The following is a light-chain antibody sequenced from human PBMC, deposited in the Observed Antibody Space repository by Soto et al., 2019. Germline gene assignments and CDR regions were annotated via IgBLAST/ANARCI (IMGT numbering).Light chain of an antibody. CDR2: GAS. V-gene: IGKV3-15*01. CDR3: QQYRT. CDR1: QSVSSN. J-gene: IGKJ1*01. Sequence: EIVMTQSPATLSVSPGESATLSCRASQSVSSNLAWYQQKPGQAPRLLIYGASTRATGIPARFSGSGSGTEFTLTISSLQSEDFAVYYCQQYRTFGQGTKVEIK.